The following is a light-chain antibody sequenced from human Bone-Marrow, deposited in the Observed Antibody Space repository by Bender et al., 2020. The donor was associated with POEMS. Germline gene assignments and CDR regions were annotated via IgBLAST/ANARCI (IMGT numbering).Light chain of an antibody. CDR2: EGN. Sequence: QSALTQPASVSGSPGQSITISCSGTSSDVGTYNYVSWYQQHPGKAPKLIIYEGNKRPSGVSNRFSASKSGNTASLTISGLQAEDEADYYCCSYVVGSTLLFGGGTKLTVL. V-gene: IGLV2-23*01. CDR3: CSYVVGSTLL. J-gene: IGLJ2*01. CDR1: SSDVGTYNY.